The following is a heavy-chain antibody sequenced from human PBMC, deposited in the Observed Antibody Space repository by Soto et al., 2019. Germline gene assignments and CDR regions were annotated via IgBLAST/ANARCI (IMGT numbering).Heavy chain of an antibody. CDR2: INPSGGST. V-gene: IGHV1-46*03. D-gene: IGHD3-10*01. CDR1: GYTFTSYY. CDR3: ARGIRRVIMTLPYYFDY. Sequence: QVQLVQSGAEVKKPGASVKVSCKASGYTFTSYYMHWVRQAPGQGLEWMGIINPSGGSTSYAQKFQGRVTTHRDPSTSTGYMELSSLRPEDTAVYYCARGIRRVIMTLPYYFDYWGQGTLVTVSS. J-gene: IGHJ4*02.